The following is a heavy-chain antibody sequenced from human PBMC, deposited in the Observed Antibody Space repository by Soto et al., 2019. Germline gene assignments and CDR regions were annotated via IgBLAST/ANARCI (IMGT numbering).Heavy chain of an antibody. V-gene: IGHV1-69*02. D-gene: IGHD3-16*01. CDR1: GGTFSSYT. J-gene: IGHJ4*02. CDR2: IIPILGIA. CDR3: ARGGDLETDGGGGFDY. Sequence: QVQLVQSGAEVKKPGSSVKVSCKASGGTFSSYTISWVRQAPGQGLEWMGRIIPILGIANYAQKFQGRVTITADKSTSTACRELGSLRAEDTAVYYCARGGDLETDGGGGFDYWGQGTLVTVSS.